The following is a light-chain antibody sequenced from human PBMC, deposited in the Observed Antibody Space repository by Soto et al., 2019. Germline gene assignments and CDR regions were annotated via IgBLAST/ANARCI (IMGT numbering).Light chain of an antibody. Sequence: IQMTQSPSSLSASVGDTVTITCRASQGIRNDLGWYQQKPGKAPKLLIHAASSLESGVPTRFSGSGSGTEFTLTISSLQPDDFATYYCQQYNSYSGTFGQGTKVEIK. V-gene: IGKV1-17*01. J-gene: IGKJ1*01. CDR3: QQYNSYSGT. CDR2: AAS. CDR1: QGIRND.